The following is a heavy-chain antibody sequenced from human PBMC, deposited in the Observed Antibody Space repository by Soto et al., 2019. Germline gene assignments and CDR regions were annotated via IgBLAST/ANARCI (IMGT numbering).Heavy chain of an antibody. J-gene: IGHJ4*02. V-gene: IGHV4-30-4*01. Sequence: QVQLQESGPGLVKPSQTLSLTCTVSGGSISSGDYYWSWIRQPPGKGLEWIGYIYYSGSTYDNPYLKSRITISVDTSTKQFYLKRSSVTAADAAVYYCARNLGGEFDYWGQGTLVTVSS. CDR3: ARNLGGEFDY. D-gene: IGHD4-17*01. CDR1: GGSISSGDYY. CDR2: IYYSGST.